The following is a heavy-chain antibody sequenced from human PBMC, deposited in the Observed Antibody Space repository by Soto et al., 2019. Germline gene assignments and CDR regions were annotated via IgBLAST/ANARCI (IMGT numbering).Heavy chain of an antibody. J-gene: IGHJ6*02. Sequence: GGSLRLSCAASGFTFSSYAMSWVRQAPGKGLEWVSAISGSGGSTYYADSVKGRFTISRDNSKNTLYLQMNSLRAEDTAVYYCAKVRYYDFWSGPSKSMDVWGQGTTVTVSS. V-gene: IGHV3-23*01. CDR3: AKVRYYDFWSGPSKSMDV. CDR2: ISGSGGST. CDR1: GFTFSSYA. D-gene: IGHD3-3*01.